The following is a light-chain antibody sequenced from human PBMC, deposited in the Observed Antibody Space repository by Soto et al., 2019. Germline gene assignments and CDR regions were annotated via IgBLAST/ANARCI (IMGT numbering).Light chain of an antibody. V-gene: IGLV2-14*01. J-gene: IGLJ3*02. CDR1: SSDVGGYNY. Sequence: QSVLTQPTSVSGSPGQSITISCTGTSSDVGGYNYLSWYQQHPGKAPRVMIYEVSNRPSGVSNRFSGSKSSNTASLTISGLQAEDEADYFCSSYTTRGTPVFGGGTKLTVL. CDR3: SSYTTRGTPV. CDR2: EVS.